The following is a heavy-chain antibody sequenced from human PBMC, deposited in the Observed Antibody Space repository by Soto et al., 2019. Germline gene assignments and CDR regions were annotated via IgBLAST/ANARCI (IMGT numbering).Heavy chain of an antibody. D-gene: IGHD6-6*01. CDR3: ARGPLNYSSSFKAFDI. Sequence: SETLSLTCAVSGGSISSGGYSWSWIRQPPGKGLEWIGYIYHSGSTYYNPSLKSRVTISVDRSKNQFSLKLSSVTAADTAVYCCARGPLNYSSSFKAFDIWGQGTMVTVSS. J-gene: IGHJ3*02. CDR2: IYHSGST. CDR1: GGSISSGGYS. V-gene: IGHV4-30-2*01.